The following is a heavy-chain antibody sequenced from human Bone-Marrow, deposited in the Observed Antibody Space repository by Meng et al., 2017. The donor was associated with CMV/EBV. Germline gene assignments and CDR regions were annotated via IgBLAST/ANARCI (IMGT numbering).Heavy chain of an antibody. J-gene: IGHJ2*01. D-gene: IGHD3-10*01. V-gene: IGHV1-18*01. CDR2: ISAYIGNT. CDR3: ARVDSHYGGQPYWYLDV. Sequence: ASVKVSCKASGYTFTSYYMHWVRQAPGQGLEWMGWISAYIGNTNYAQKLQGRVTMTTDTSTSTAYMELRSLRSDDTAVYYCARVDSHYGGQPYWYLDVWGRGTMVTVYS. CDR1: GYTFTSYY.